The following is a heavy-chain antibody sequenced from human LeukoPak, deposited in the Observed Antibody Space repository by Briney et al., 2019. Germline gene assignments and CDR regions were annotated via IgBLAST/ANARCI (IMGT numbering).Heavy chain of an antibody. CDR3: TRERDSSGWYPIDY. D-gene: IGHD6-19*01. V-gene: IGHV4-4*02. J-gene: IGHJ4*02. CDR2: IYHSGIT. CDR1: GGSISSSNW. Sequence: SGTLSLTCGVSGGSISSSNWWSWVRQPPGKGLEWIGEIYHSGITNYNPSLKSRVTISVDKSKNQFSLKLSSVTAVDTAVYYCTRERDSSGWYPIDYWGQGTLVTVSS.